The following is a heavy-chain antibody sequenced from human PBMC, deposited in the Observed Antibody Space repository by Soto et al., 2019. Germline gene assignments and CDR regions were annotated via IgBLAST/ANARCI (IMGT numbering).Heavy chain of an antibody. V-gene: IGHV4-59*01. Sequence: LSLTCTVSGGSISSYYWSWIRQPPGKGLEWIGYIYYSGSTDYNPSLKSRVTISVDTSKNQFSLKLSSVTAADTAVYYCARVSPDSSGYYLIDYWGQGTLVTVSS. CDR1: GGSISSYY. D-gene: IGHD3-22*01. J-gene: IGHJ4*02. CDR2: IYYSGST. CDR3: ARVSPDSSGYYLIDY.